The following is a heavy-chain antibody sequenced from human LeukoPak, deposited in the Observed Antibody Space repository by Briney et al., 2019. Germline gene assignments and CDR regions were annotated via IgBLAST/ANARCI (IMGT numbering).Heavy chain of an antibody. CDR1: GFTFSGSA. J-gene: IGHJ4*02. D-gene: IGHD2-15*01. CDR2: IRSKANSYAT. V-gene: IGHV3-73*01. Sequence: PGGSLRLSCAASGFTFSGSAMHWVRQASGKGLEWVGRIRSKANSYATAYAASVKGRFTISREDSKNTAYLQMNSLKTGDTAVYYCTRPLGYCSGGSCASYDYWGQGTLVTVSS. CDR3: TRPLGYCSGGSCASYDY.